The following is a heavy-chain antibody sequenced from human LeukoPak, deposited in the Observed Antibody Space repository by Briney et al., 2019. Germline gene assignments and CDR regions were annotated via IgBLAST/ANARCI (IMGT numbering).Heavy chain of an antibody. J-gene: IGHJ6*02. V-gene: IGHV3-21*01. Sequence: GGSLRLSCAAPGFTFSSYSMNWVRQAPGKGLEWVSSISSSSSYIYYADSVKGRFTISRDNAKNSLYLQMNSLRAEDTAVYYCARHTTFTIPAGDYGMDVWGQGTTVTVSS. CDR2: ISSSSSYI. CDR1: GFTFSSYS. D-gene: IGHD2/OR15-2a*01. CDR3: ARHTTFTIPAGDYGMDV.